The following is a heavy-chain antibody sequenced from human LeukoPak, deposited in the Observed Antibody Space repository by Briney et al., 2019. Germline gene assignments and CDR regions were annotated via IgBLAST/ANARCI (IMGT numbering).Heavy chain of an antibody. V-gene: IGHV3-74*01. D-gene: IGHD3-3*01. CDR2: INSDGSST. CDR3: ARYAFGGYYYYYMDV. J-gene: IGHJ6*03. Sequence: GGSLRLSCAASGFTFSSYWMHWVRQAPGKGLVWVSRINSDGSSTSYADSVKGRFTISRDNAKNTLYLQMNSLRAEDTAVYYCARYAFGGYYYYYMDVWGKGTTVTVSS. CDR1: GFTFSSYW.